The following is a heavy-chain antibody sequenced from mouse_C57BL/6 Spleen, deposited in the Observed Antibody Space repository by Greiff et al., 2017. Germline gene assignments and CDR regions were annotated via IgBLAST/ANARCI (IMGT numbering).Heavy chain of an antibody. CDR3: ARGGSTAMDY. V-gene: IGHV1-82*01. J-gene: IGHJ4*01. CDR2: IYPGDGDT. Sequence: VQLQQSGPELVKPGASVKISCKASGYAFSSSWMNWVKQRPGKGLEWIGRIYPGDGDTNYNGKFKGKATLTADKSSSTAYMQLSSLTSEDSAVYFRARGGSTAMDYWGQGGSVTVAS. CDR1: GYAFSSSW. D-gene: IGHD1-1*01.